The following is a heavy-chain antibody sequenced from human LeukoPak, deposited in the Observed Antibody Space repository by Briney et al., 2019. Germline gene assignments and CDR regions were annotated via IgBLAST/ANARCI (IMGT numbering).Heavy chain of an antibody. V-gene: IGHV3-7*01. Sequence: GGSLRLSCVVSGFTFSNYWMSWVRQAPGKGLEWVANIKKDGSDKYYVDSVKGRFTISRDNTKNSLFLQMNSLRAEDTAVYYCATDPAGIGSESYWGQGTLVTVSS. CDR1: GFTFSNYW. CDR2: IKKDGSDK. J-gene: IGHJ4*02. D-gene: IGHD1-14*01. CDR3: ATDPAGIGSESY.